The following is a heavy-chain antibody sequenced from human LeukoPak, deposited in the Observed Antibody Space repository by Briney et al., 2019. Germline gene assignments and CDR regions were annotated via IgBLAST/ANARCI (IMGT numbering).Heavy chain of an antibody. CDR1: GFTFSSYG. D-gene: IGHD2-15*01. V-gene: IGHV3-30*03. CDR3: EVVVAATPCAFDI. J-gene: IGHJ3*02. CDR2: ISYDGSNK. Sequence: GGSLRLSCAASGFTFSSYGMHWVRQAPGKGLEWVAVISYDGSNKYYADSVKGRFTISRDNSKNTLYLQMNSLRAEDTAVYYCEVVVAATPCAFDIWGQGTMVTVSS.